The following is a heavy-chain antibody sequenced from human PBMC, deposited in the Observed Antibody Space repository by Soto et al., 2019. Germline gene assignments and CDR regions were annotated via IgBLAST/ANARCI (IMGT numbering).Heavy chain of an antibody. J-gene: IGHJ6*02. CDR3: ARDPSTVTTAAFYYYGMGV. D-gene: IGHD4-17*01. CDR1: GGSINNFY. CDR2: INYRGRT. Sequence: QVLLQQSGPGLVKPSETLSLTCFVSGGSINNFYWSWIRQPPGKGLEWIGHINYRGRTNYNPSLQSRATISIDTSKNQFSLKLSSVIAADAAVYYCARDPSTVTTAAFYYYGMGVWGQGTTVTVSS. V-gene: IGHV4-59*01.